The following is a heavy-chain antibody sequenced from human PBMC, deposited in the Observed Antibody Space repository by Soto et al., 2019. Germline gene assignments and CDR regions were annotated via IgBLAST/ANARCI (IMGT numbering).Heavy chain of an antibody. V-gene: IGHV3-33*01. CDR1: GFTFSSYG. J-gene: IGHJ6*02. CDR3: ARDTQGSGSYYSSPDENLNYYYYGMDV. D-gene: IGHD3-10*01. CDR2: IWYDGSNK. Sequence: PGGSLRLSCAASGFTFSSYGMHWVRQAPGKGLEWVAVIWYDGSNKYYADSVKGRFTISRDNSKNTLYLQMNSLRAEDTAVYYCARDTQGSGSYYSSPDENLNYYYYGMDVWGQGTTVTVSS.